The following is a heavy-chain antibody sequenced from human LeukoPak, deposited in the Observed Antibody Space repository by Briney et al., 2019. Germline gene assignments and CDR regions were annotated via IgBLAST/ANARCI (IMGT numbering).Heavy chain of an antibody. CDR1: GGSISRTNW. J-gene: IGHJ4*02. CDR2: VYHNGSS. Sequence: SGTLSLTCAVSGGSISRTNWWSWVRQPPGKGLEWIGEVYHNGSSNYNPSLKSRVTISVDKSKNQFSLRLSSVTAADTAVYYCAKGDGDYDHYFDYWGQGTLVTVSS. V-gene: IGHV4-4*02. D-gene: IGHD4-17*01. CDR3: AKGDGDYDHYFDY.